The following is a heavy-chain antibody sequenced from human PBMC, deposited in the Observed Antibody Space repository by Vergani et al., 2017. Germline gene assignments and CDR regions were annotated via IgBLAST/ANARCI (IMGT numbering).Heavy chain of an antibody. CDR3: ASKRGACRAAYCHSYDV. CDR1: GFTFDDYG. Sequence: EVQLVESGGGVVRPGGSLRLSCAASGFTFDDYGMSWVRQAPGKGLEWVSGINWNGGSTGYADSVKGRFTISRDNAKNSLYLQMNSLRAEDTALYYCASKRGACRAAYCHSYDVWGPGTLVGVSS. J-gene: IGHJ4*01. V-gene: IGHV3-20*04. D-gene: IGHD2-15*01. CDR2: INWNGGST.